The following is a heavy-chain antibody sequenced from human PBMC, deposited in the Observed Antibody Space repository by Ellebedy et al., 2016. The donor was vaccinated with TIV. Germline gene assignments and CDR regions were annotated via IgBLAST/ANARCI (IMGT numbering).Heavy chain of an antibody. V-gene: IGHV4-34*01. J-gene: IGHJ5*02. CDR3: ARGRYYYGAGGSNWFDP. Sequence: SETLSLTXGVYGGSFSGYYWTWIRQSPGKGLEWIAEINASGTTNYNPSLKSRVTISIETTNNQVSLSLTSVTAADTAVYFCARGRYYYGAGGSNWFDPWGQGTLVTVSS. CDR2: INASGTT. D-gene: IGHD3-10*01. CDR1: GGSFSGYY.